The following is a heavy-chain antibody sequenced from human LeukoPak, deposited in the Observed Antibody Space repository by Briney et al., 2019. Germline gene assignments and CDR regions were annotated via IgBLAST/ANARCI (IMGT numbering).Heavy chain of an antibody. Sequence: PGGSLRLSCAASGFTFSSYGMHWVRQAPGKGLEWVAVISYDGSNKYYADSVKGRFTISRDNSKNTLYLQMNSLRAEDTAVYYCAKDTGYSVAAADYWGQGTLVTVPS. V-gene: IGHV3-30*18. D-gene: IGHD6-13*01. CDR1: GFTFSSYG. CDR3: AKDTGYSVAAADY. J-gene: IGHJ4*02. CDR2: ISYDGSNK.